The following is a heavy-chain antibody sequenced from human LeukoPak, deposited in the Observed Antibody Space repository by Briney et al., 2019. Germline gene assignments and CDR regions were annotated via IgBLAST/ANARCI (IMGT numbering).Heavy chain of an antibody. Sequence: GGSLRLSCAASGFTFSGSAMHWVRQASGQGLEWVGRIRSKTSSYATAYAASVKGRFTISRDDSKNTAYLQMNSLRAEDMALYYCAKGSTTDPLLSWFDPWGQGTLVTVSS. D-gene: IGHD2-15*01. J-gene: IGHJ5*02. CDR1: GFTFSGSA. CDR2: IRSKTSSYAT. CDR3: AKGSTTDPLLSWFDP. V-gene: IGHV3-73*01.